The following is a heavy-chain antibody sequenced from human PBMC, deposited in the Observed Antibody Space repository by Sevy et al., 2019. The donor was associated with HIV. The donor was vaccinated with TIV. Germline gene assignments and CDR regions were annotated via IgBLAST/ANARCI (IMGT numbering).Heavy chain of an antibody. CDR2: INHSGST. Sequence: SETLSLTCAVYGGSFSGYYRSWIRQPPGKGLEWIGEINHSGSTNYNPSLKSRVTISVDTSKNQFSLKLSSVTAADTAVYYCARRGIDSSGQHLIYGMDVWGQGTTVTVSS. CDR1: GGSFSGYY. V-gene: IGHV4-34*01. J-gene: IGHJ6*02. D-gene: IGHD3-22*01. CDR3: ARRGIDSSGQHLIYGMDV.